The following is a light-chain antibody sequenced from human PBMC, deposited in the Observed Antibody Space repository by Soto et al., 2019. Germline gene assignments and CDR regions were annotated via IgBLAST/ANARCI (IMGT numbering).Light chain of an antibody. CDR2: LNSDGSH. J-gene: IGLJ3*02. V-gene: IGLV4-69*01. Sequence: QPVLTQSPSASASLGASVKLXXTLSSGHSSYAIAWHQQQPEKGPRYLMKLNSDGSHSKGDGIPDRFSGSSSGAERYLTISSLQSEDEADYYCQTWGTGTWVFGGGTKLTVL. CDR3: QTWGTGTWV. CDR1: SGHSSYA.